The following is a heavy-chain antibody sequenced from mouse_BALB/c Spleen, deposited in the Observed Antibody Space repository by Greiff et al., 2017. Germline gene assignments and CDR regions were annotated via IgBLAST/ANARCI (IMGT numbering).Heavy chain of an antibody. D-gene: IGHD1-1*01. CDR2: IYPGNVNT. CDR1: GYTFTSYY. Sequence: QVQLKQSGPELVQPGASVRISCQASGYTFTSYYIHWVKQRPGQGLVWIGWIYPGNVNTKYNETFKGKATLTADKSSSTAYMQLSSLTSEASAVYFGAREHYGSSPAWFADWGQGTLVTVSA. CDR3: AREHYGSSPAWFAD. J-gene: IGHJ3*01. V-gene: IGHV1S56*01.